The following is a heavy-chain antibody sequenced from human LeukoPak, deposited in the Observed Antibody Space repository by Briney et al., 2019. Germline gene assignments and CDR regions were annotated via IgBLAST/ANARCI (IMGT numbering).Heavy chain of an antibody. V-gene: IGHV1-18*01. J-gene: IGHJ5*02. CDR1: GYTFTSYG. CDR2: ISAYNGNT. Sequence: ASVKVSCKASGYTFTSYGISWVRQAPGQGLEWMGWISAYNGNTNYAQKLQGRVTMTTDTSTSTAYMELRSLRSDDTAVYYCARGHYYDSSGYYYEDNWFDPWGQGTLVTVSS. D-gene: IGHD3-22*01. CDR3: ARGHYYDSSGYYYEDNWFDP.